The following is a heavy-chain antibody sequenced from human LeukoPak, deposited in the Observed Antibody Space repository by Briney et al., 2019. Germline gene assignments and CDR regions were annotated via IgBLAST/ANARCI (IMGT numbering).Heavy chain of an antibody. CDR1: GFTFSSYA. J-gene: IGHJ4*02. V-gene: IGHV4-34*01. CDR2: INHSGST. CDR3: ARHYSYGPGY. D-gene: IGHD5-18*01. Sequence: PGGSLRLSCAATGFTFSSYAMSWVRQPPGKGLEWIGEINHSGSTNYNPSLKSRVTISVDTSKNQFSLKLSSVTAADTAVYYCARHYSYGPGYWGQGTLVTVSS.